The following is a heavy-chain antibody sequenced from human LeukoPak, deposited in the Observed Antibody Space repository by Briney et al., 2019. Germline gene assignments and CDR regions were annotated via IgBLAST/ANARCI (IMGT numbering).Heavy chain of an antibody. D-gene: IGHD3-3*01. J-gene: IGHJ4*02. CDR2: IRYDGSNK. CDR3: AKDSDFWSGYYIDY. V-gene: IGHV3-30*02. Sequence: PGRSLRLSCAASGFTFSSYGMHWVRQAPGKGLEWVAFIRYDGSNKYYADSVKGRFTISRDNSKNTLYLQMNSLRAEDTAVYYCAKDSDFWSGYYIDYWGQGTLVTVSS. CDR1: GFTFSSYG.